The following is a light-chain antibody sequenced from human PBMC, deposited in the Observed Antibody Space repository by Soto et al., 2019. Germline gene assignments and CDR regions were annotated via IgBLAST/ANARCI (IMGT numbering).Light chain of an antibody. J-gene: IGLJ2*01. Sequence: QSVLTQPPSASGSPGQSVTISCTGTSSDVGGYSYVSWYQQHPGKAPKLIIYEVTKRPSGVPDRFSGSKSGNTASLTVSGLQAEDEADYYCSSYAGSNKVLFGGGTKLTVL. CDR2: EVT. CDR1: SSDVGGYSY. CDR3: SSYAGSNKVL. V-gene: IGLV2-8*01.